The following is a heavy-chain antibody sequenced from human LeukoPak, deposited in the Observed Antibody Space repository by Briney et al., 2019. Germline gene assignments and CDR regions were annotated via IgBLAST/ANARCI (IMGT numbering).Heavy chain of an antibody. CDR1: GFTSSSYA. V-gene: IGHV3-23*01. CDR3: AKARHYCDYWFDY. J-gene: IGHJ4*02. D-gene: IGHD4-17*01. CDR2: ISGSGGST. Sequence: GGSLRLSCAASGFTSSSYAMSWVRQAPGKGLEWVSAISGSGGSTYYADSVKGRFTLSRDNSKNTLYLQINSLRAEDTPVYYCAKARHYCDYWFDYWGQGTLVTVSS.